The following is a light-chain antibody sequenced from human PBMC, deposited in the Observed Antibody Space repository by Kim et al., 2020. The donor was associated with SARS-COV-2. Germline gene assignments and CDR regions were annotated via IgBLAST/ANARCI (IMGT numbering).Light chain of an antibody. CDR2: SNN. Sequence: QWVPISCAGTTSNTGTHTVNWYHQLVPRTAPNLLIYSNNQRPSGVPDRFSGSKSGTSASLAISGLQSEDEADYYCAAWDDSLNGVLFGGGTKLTVL. V-gene: IGLV1-44*01. J-gene: IGLJ2*01. CDR3: AAWDDSLNGVL. CDR1: TSNTGTHT.